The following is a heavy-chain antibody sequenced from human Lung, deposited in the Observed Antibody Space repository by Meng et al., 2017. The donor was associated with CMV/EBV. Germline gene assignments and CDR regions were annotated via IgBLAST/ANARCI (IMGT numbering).Heavy chain of an antibody. CDR2: IIAIFGTA. V-gene: IGHV1-69*05. Sequence: FSVNVSCKASGGTFRSYAISWVRQDPGQGLEWMGGIIAIFGTANYAQKFQGRVTITTDESTSTDYMELSSLRSEDSAVYYGARGSRSGELLTFQFAFDIWGQGTMVTVSS. J-gene: IGHJ3*02. CDR1: GGTFRSYA. D-gene: IGHD2-15*01. CDR3: ARGSRSGELLTFQFAFDI.